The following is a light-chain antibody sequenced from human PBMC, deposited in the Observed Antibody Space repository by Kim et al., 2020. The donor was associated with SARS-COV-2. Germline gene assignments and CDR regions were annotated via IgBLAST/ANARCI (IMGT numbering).Light chain of an antibody. V-gene: IGLV2-14*03. CDR2: DVS. Sequence: GQSITISCTGTSRDIGGYNYVSWYQQHPGKAPKLMIFDVSNRPSGVSNRFSGSKSANTASLTISGLQAEDEADYYCSSYTSSSTVVFGGGTQLTVL. CDR3: SSYTSSSTVV. J-gene: IGLJ2*01. CDR1: SRDIGGYNY.